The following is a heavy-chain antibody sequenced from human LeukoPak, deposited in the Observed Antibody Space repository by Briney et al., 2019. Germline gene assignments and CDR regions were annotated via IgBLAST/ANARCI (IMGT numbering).Heavy chain of an antibody. CDR3: ARVNWGGFDI. V-gene: IGHV4-59*11. D-gene: IGHD7-27*01. CDR2: IFYTGST. Sequence: SETLSLTCFVSGGSISSHYWTWIRQPPGKGLECIGDIFYTGSTTYSPSLKSRATISIETSKNQISLKLRSVTAADTAAYFCARVNWGGFDIWGQGTLATVSS. J-gene: IGHJ3*02. CDR1: GGSISSHY.